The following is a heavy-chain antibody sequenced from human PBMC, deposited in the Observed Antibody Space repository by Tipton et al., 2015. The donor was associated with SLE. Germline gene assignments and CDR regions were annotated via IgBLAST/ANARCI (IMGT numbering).Heavy chain of an antibody. J-gene: IGHJ4*02. Sequence: QSGAEVKKPGASVKVSCKASGYTFTSYDINWARQATGQGLEWMGWMNPNSGNTGYAQKFQGRVTMTRNTSISTAYMELSSLRSEDTAVYYCATRITMVQGAGGWGQGTLVTVSS. CDR1: GYTFTSYD. V-gene: IGHV1-8*01. D-gene: IGHD3-10*01. CDR2: MNPNSGNT. CDR3: ATRITMVQGAGG.